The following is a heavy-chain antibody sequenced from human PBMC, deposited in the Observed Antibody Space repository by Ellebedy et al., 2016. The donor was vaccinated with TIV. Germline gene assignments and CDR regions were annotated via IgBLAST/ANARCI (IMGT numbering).Heavy chain of an antibody. CDR1: GGSISSSNW. CDR3: ARGRLLYYGSSVPRHYYGMDV. V-gene: IGHV4-4*02. J-gene: IGHJ6*02. Sequence: GSLRLSXAVSGGSISSSNWWSWVRQPPGKGLEWIGEIYHSGSTNYNPSLKSRVTISVDKSKNQFSLKLSSVTAADTAVYYCARGRLLYYGSSVPRHYYGMDVWGQGTTVTVSS. D-gene: IGHD3-22*01. CDR2: IYHSGST.